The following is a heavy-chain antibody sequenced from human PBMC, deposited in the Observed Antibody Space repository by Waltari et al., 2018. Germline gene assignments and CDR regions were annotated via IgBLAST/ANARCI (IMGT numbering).Heavy chain of an antibody. V-gene: IGHV3-30*18. CDR3: AKELDSSGYHHFDY. CDR2: IWYDGSNK. Sequence: QVQLVESGGGVVQPGRSLRLSCAASGFTFSSYGMHWVRQAPGKGLEWVAVIWYDGSNKYYADSVKGRFTISRDNSKNTLYLQMNSLRAEDTAMYYCAKELDSSGYHHFDYWGQGTLVTVSS. CDR1: GFTFSSYG. J-gene: IGHJ4*02. D-gene: IGHD3-22*01.